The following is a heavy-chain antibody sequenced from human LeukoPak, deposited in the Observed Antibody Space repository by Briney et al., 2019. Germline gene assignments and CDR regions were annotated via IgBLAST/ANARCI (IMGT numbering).Heavy chain of an antibody. D-gene: IGHD3-22*01. V-gene: IGHV4-39*01. J-gene: IGHJ4*02. CDR2: IYYSGST. CDR1: GGSISSSSYY. Sequence: SETLSLTCTVSGGSISSSSYYWGWIRQPPEKGLEWIGSIYYSGSTYYNPSLKSRVTISVDTSKSQFSLKLSSVTAADTAVYYCARRYYYDSSGYWAYWGQGTLVTVSS. CDR3: ARRYYYDSSGYWAY.